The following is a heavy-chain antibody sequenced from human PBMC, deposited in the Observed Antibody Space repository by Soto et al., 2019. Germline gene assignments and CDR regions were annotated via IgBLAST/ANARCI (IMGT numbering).Heavy chain of an antibody. Sequence: GGSLRLSCAASGFTFRTYRMHWVRQAPGKGLVWVSLIRYDGSNKYYADSVKGRFTISRDNSKNTLYLQMNSLRAEDTAVYYCARDGSGDIVVVPAAMPTFYFDYWGQGTLVTVSS. D-gene: IGHD2-2*01. CDR1: GFTFRTYR. V-gene: IGHV3-33*08. CDR2: IRYDGSNK. J-gene: IGHJ4*02. CDR3: ARDGSGDIVVVPAAMPTFYFDY.